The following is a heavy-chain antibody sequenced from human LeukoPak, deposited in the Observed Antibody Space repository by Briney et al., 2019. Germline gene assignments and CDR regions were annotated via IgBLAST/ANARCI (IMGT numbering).Heavy chain of an antibody. Sequence: PGGSLRLSCAVSGFTFSSYGMSWVRQAPGKGLEWVSAISGSGGSTYYADSVKGRFTISRDNSKNTLYLQMNSLRVEDTAVYYCASRVLGATNPFDYWGQGTLVTVSS. J-gene: IGHJ4*02. CDR1: GFTFSSYG. D-gene: IGHD1-26*01. CDR2: ISGSGGST. CDR3: ASRVLGATNPFDY. V-gene: IGHV3-23*01.